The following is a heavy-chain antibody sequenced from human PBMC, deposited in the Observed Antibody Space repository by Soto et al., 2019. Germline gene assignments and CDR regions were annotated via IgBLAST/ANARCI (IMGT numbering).Heavy chain of an antibody. Sequence: GGSLRLSCAASGFTFSSYGMHWVRQAPGKGLEWVAVIWYDGSNKYYADSVKGRFTISRDNSKNTLYLQMNSLRAEDTAVYYCARATPKGLCSSTSCRSYYMDVWGKGTTVTVSS. J-gene: IGHJ6*03. V-gene: IGHV3-33*01. D-gene: IGHD2-2*01. CDR2: IWYDGSNK. CDR1: GFTFSSYG. CDR3: ARATPKGLCSSTSCRSYYMDV.